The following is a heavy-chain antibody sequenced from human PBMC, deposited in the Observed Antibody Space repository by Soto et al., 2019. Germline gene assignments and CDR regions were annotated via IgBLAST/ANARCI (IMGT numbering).Heavy chain of an antibody. J-gene: IGHJ4*02. D-gene: IGHD1-20*01. Sequence: EVQLVESGGGLVQSGGSLRLSCTASGFSVSDHFMDWVCQTPGKGLEWLGQITNRATGDTTFYAASVKGRFTVSKDESRNSLYLQMNSLKTEDTAVYYCASSITQMLTDWGQGTLVAVAS. CDR2: ITNRATGDTT. CDR3: ASSITQMLTD. CDR1: GFSVSDHF. V-gene: IGHV3-72*01.